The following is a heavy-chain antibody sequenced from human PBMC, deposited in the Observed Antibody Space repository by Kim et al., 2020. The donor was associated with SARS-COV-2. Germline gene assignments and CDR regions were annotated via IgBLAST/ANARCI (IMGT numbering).Heavy chain of an antibody. V-gene: IGHV4-34*01. J-gene: IGHJ5*02. CDR3: ARGITMIVVVITSHWFDP. D-gene: IGHD3-22*01. Sequence: NSRVSISVDTSKNQFSLKLSSVTAADTAVYYCARGITMIVVVITSHWFDPWGQGTLVTVSS.